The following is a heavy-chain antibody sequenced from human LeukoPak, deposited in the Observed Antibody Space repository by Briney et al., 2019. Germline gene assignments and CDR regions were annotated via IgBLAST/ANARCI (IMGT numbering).Heavy chain of an antibody. CDR2: IIPILGIA. Sequence: ASVKVSCKASGGTFSSYAISWVRQAPGQGLEWMGRIIPILGIANYAQKFQGRVTITADKSTSTAYMELSSLRSEDTAVYYCARVLVPGYYYGMDVWGQGTTVTVSS. J-gene: IGHJ6*02. CDR1: GGTFSSYA. V-gene: IGHV1-69*04. CDR3: ARVLVPGYYYGMDV.